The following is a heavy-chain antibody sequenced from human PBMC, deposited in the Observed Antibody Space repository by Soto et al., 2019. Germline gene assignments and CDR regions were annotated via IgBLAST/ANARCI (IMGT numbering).Heavy chain of an antibody. Sequence: EVQLLESGGGLVQPGGSLRLSCAASGFTFSTYAMNWVRQAPGQGLEWVSGISGSGDSTYYADSVKGRFTVSRDNSKNTLYLPMNSLRAEDTAVFYCAKERSSGWSFDYWGQGTLVTVSS. J-gene: IGHJ4*02. D-gene: IGHD6-19*01. CDR3: AKERSSGWSFDY. CDR2: ISGSGDST. CDR1: GFTFSTYA. V-gene: IGHV3-23*01.